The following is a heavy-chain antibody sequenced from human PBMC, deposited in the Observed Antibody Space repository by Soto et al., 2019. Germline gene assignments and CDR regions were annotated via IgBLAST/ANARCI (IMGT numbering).Heavy chain of an antibody. D-gene: IGHD1-1*01. CDR2: INPNSGGT. CDR1: GYTFTGYY. V-gene: IGHV1-2*02. J-gene: IGHJ4*02. Sequence: RASVKVSCKASGYTFTGYYMHWVRQAPGQGLEWMGWINPNSGGTNYAQKFQGRVTMTRDTSISTAYMELSRLRSDDTAVYYCARDYGVNWSHGNYFDYWGQGTLVTVSS. CDR3: ARDYGVNWSHGNYFDY.